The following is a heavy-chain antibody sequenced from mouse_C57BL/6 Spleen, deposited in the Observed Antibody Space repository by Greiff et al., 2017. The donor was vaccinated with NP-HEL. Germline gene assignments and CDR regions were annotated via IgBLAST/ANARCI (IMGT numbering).Heavy chain of an antibody. Sequence: EVKLVESGPGLVKPSQSLSLTCPVTGYSITSGYYLNWIRQFPGNKLEWMGYISYDGSNNYNPSLKNRIAITRDTSKNQFFLKLNSVTTEDTATYYCASRDYYGSSYEYFDVWGTGTTVTVSS. CDR2: ISYDGSN. D-gene: IGHD1-1*01. J-gene: IGHJ1*03. V-gene: IGHV3-6*01. CDR1: GYSITSGYY. CDR3: ASRDYYGSSYEYFDV.